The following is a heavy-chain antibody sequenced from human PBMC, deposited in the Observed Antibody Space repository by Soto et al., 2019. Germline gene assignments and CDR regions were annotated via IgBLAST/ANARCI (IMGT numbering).Heavy chain of an antibody. J-gene: IGHJ6*02. CDR3: ARDQRAAHDYGDYYGMDV. CDR1: GFTVSSHY. CDR2: LYSGGTT. V-gene: IGHV3-53*01. D-gene: IGHD4-17*01. Sequence: EVQLVESGGGLIQPGGSLRLSCAASGFTVSSHYMSWVRQAPGKGLDWVLILYSGGTTYYADSVKGRFTISRDDSANTVYLQMTSLRVDDTAVYYCARDQRAAHDYGDYYGMDVWGHGTTVTVSS.